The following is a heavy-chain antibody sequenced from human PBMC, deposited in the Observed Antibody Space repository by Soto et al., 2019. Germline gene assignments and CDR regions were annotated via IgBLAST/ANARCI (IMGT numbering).Heavy chain of an antibody. CDR1: GYTFSDYG. J-gene: IGHJ4*02. CDR2: ISSKNGNT. Sequence: QVQLVQSGADVKKPGASVKVSCKASGYTFSDYGVSWVRQAPGQALEWMGWISSKNGNTNFAQKFRGRVTMTTDPSTSTVYMELRSLRPDDKAGYYCARATPETPPDYWGQGTLVTVSS. V-gene: IGHV1-18*01. CDR3: ARATPETPPDY.